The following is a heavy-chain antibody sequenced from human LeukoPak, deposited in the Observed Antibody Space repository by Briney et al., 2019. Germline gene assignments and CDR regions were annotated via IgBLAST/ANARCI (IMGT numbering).Heavy chain of an antibody. J-gene: IGHJ6*02. CDR3: AGDESTAWNPHYYYYYGMDV. D-gene: IGHD1-1*01. Sequence: GGPLRLSWAASGFTFSSYSMKGVRQAPGKGEEWVSYISSSSSTIYYADSVKGRFTISRDNAKNSLYLKMNSLRDENTAVYYCAGDESTAWNPHYYYYYGMDVWGQGTRVTVSS. V-gene: IGHV3-48*02. CDR1: GFTFSSYS. CDR2: ISSSSSTI.